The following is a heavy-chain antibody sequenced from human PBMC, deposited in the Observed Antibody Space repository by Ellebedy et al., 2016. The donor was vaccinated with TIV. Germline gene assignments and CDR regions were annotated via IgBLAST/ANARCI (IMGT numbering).Heavy chain of an antibody. D-gene: IGHD1-26*01. V-gene: IGHV5-10-1*01. CDR2: IDPSDPSGSYT. CDR1: KYSFIHYW. J-gene: IGHJ4*02. Sequence: KVSXKGSKYSFIHYWISRVRQLPGKGLEWMGRIDPSDPSGSYTAYSPSSQGHVTISVDKSITTAYLEWSSLKASDTAMYYCARHELGSNAAFDYWGQGTLVTVSS. CDR3: ARHELGSNAAFDY.